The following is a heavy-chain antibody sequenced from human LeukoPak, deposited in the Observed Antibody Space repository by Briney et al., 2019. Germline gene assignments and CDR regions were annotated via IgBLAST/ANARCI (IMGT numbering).Heavy chain of an antibody. V-gene: IGHV3-23*01. CDR1: GFTFSNYA. CDR2: IGGTGDNT. CDR3: AKGATGKYFYYLDY. D-gene: IGHD7-27*01. Sequence: GGSLRLSCVASGFTFSNYAMSWVRQAPGKGLEWVSAIGGTGDNTYYADSVKGRFTPSRDNFKNTLYLQMNSLRAEDTAVYYCAKGATGKYFYYLDYWGQGSLVTVSS. J-gene: IGHJ4*02.